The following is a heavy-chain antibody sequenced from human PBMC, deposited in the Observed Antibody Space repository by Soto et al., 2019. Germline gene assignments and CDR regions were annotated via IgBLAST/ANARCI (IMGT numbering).Heavy chain of an antibody. V-gene: IGHV3-74*01. D-gene: IGHD1-26*01. J-gene: IGHJ4*02. CDR2: INSDGSST. CDR3: ATISGSYYLGSVDY. Sequence: HPGGSLRLSCAASGFTFSSYWMHWVRQAPGKGLVWVSRINSDGSSTSHADSVKGRFTISRDNAKNTLYLQMNSLRAEGTAVYYCATISGSYYLGSVDYWGQGTLVTVSS. CDR1: GFTFSSYW.